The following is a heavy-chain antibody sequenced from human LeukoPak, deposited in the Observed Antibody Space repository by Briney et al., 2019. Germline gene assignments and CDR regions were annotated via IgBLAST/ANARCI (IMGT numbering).Heavy chain of an antibody. CDR1: GITFSRFW. CDR3: AKDFRIGYSAHFDY. J-gene: IGHJ4*02. CDR2: IYENGGTT. V-gene: IGHV3-23*01. Sequence: GGSLRLSCAASGITFSRFWMSWVRQAPEKGLEFVSGIYENGGTTYYADSAKGRFSISRDNSKNTLYLQMDSLRGEDTAVYYCAKDFRIGYSAHFDYWGQGALVTVSS. D-gene: IGHD2-21*01.